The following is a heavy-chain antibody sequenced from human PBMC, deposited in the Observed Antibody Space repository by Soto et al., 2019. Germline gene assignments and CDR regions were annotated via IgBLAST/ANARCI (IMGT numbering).Heavy chain of an antibody. CDR3: ARHRHPRGTVGATSPLDP. Sequence: GGSLRLSCAIPGFSVSSNYLSWVRQAPGKGLEWVSVHYSGGSTYYADSVQGRFTISRDKSNNTLYLQMRRVRAEDTAVYFCARHRHPRGTVGATSPLDPWGQGTQVTVSS. CDR2: HYSGGST. CDR1: GFSVSSNY. V-gene: IGHV3-53*01. D-gene: IGHD1-26*01. J-gene: IGHJ5*02.